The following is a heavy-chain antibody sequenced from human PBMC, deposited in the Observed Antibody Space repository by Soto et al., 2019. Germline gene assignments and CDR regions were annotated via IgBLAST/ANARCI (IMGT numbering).Heavy chain of an antibody. CDR2: ISYDGSNK. CDR3: ARRGWDAFDI. CDR1: GFTFSSYG. Sequence: QVQLVESGGGVVQPGRSLRLSCAASGFTFSSYGMHWVRQAPGKGLEWVAVISYDGSNKCYADSVKGRFTISRDNSKNTLYLQMNSLRAEDTAVYYCARRGWDAFDIWGQGTMVTVSS. V-gene: IGHV3-30*03. J-gene: IGHJ3*02.